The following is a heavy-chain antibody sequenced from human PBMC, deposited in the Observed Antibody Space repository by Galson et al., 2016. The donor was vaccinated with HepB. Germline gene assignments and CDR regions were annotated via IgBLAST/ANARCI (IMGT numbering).Heavy chain of an antibody. CDR3: AKDALFYGSGNYVHY. D-gene: IGHD3-10*01. CDR2: ISYDGRNK. V-gene: IGHV3-30*18. Sequence: SLRLSCAASGFTFSSYGMHWVRQAPGKGLEWVAVISYDGRNKYYANSVKGRFTISRDNSKDTLNLQMNSLRAEETAVYYCAKDALFYGSGNYVHYWGQGTLVTVSS. CDR1: GFTFSSYG. J-gene: IGHJ4*02.